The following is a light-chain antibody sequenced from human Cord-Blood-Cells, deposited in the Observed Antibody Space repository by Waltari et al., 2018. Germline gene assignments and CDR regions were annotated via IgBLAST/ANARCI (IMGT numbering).Light chain of an antibody. CDR1: QSVLYSSNNKNY. J-gene: IGKJ4*01. V-gene: IGKV4-1*01. CDR2: WAS. Sequence: DIVMTQSPDSLAVSLGERANINCKSSQSVLYSSNNKNYLAWYQQKPGQPPQLLIYWASTRESGVPDRFSGSGSGTDFTLTISSLQAEDVAVYYCQQYYSTPLTFGGGTKVEIK. CDR3: QQYYSTPLT.